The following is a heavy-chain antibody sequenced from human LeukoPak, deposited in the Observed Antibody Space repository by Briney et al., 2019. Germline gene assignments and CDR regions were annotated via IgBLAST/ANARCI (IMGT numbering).Heavy chain of an antibody. CDR1: GFTLSRDS. CDR2: INSDGSST. Sequence: GGSLRLSCAASGFTLSRDSMNWVRQAPGKGLVWVSRINSDGSSTSYADSVKGRFTISRDNAKNTLYLQMNSLRAEDTAVYYCATNPSGSYASGRPWDWGQGTLVTVSS. J-gene: IGHJ4*02. V-gene: IGHV3-74*01. D-gene: IGHD1-26*01. CDR3: ATNPSGSYASGRPWD.